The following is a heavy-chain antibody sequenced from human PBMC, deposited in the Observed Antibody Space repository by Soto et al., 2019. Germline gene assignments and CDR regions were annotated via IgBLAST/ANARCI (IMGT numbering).Heavy chain of an antibody. J-gene: IGHJ6*01. D-gene: IGHD6-13*01. V-gene: IGHV3-30*18. CDR3: AKGKQPLAEKHYYYYGMDV. Sequence: QVQLVESGGGVVQPGRSLRLSCAASGFTFSSYGMHWVRQAPGKGLEWVAVISYDGSNKYYADSVKGRFTISRDNSKNTLYLQMNSLRAEDTAVYYCAKGKQPLAEKHYYYYGMDVW. CDR2: ISYDGSNK. CDR1: GFTFSSYG.